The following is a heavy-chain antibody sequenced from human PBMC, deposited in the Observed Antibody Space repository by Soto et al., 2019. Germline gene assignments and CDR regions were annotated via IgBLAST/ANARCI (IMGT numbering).Heavy chain of an antibody. CDR3: AGTPDCTNGVCSAGFDY. D-gene: IGHD2-8*01. CDR2: ISSSSSYT. CDR1: VFTFSDYY. Sequence: PGGSLRLSCAASVFTFSDYYMSWIRQAPGKGLEWVSYISSSSSYTNYADSVKGRFTISRDNAKNSLYLQMNSLRAEDTAVYYCAGTPDCTNGVCSAGFDYWGQGTLVTVSS. V-gene: IGHV3-11*06. J-gene: IGHJ4*02.